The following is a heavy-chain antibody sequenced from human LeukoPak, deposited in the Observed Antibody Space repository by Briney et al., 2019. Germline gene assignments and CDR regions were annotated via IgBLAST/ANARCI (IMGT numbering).Heavy chain of an antibody. CDR1: GFTFSWFW. V-gene: IGHV3-7*01. CDR2: IKQDESEK. CDR3: ARDLYGSGSAWFDP. D-gene: IGHD3-10*01. Sequence: GGSLRLSCAASGFTFSWFWMTWVRQAPGKGLEWVANIKQDESEKYYVDSVKGRFTISRDNAKNSLYLQMNSLRAEDTAVYYCARDLYGSGSAWFDPWGQGTLVTVSS. J-gene: IGHJ5*02.